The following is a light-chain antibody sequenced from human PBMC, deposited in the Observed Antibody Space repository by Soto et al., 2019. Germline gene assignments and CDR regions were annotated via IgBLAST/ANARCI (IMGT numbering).Light chain of an antibody. CDR2: GAS. V-gene: IGKV1-6*02. CDR1: QDIRSD. Sequence: AIQMTQSPSSLSAFVGDAVTITCRASQDIRSDLAWYQQKPGKAPKLLMYGASALQSGVPSRFSGSGSGTDFTLTISSLQPEDFATNYCLQDYNYPRTFGQGTKVEIK. J-gene: IGKJ1*01. CDR3: LQDYNYPRT.